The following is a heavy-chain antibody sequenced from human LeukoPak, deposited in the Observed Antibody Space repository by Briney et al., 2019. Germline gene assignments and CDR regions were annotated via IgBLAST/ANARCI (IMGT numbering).Heavy chain of an antibody. CDR2: IPYSGGST. J-gene: IGHJ4*02. V-gene: IGHV3-23*01. CDR3: AKDKQLWLRGSFDY. D-gene: IGHD5-18*01. CDR1: GFTFSSHA. Sequence: PGGSLRLSCTPSGFTFSSHAMSWVRQAPGKGLEWVSGIPYSGGSTYYADSVKGRFAISRDNSKNMLYLQMNSLRVEDTAVYYCAKDKQLWLRGSFDYWGQGTLVTVSS.